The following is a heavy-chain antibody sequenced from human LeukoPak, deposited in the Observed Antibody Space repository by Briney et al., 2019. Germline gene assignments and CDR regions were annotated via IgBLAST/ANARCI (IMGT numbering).Heavy chain of an antibody. J-gene: IGHJ4*02. CDR3: ARGETAVTSYLHF. V-gene: IGHV3-48*02. CDR1: GFIFSNYA. D-gene: IGHD1-26*01. CDR2: ISTSSSTI. Sequence: GGSLRLSCAASGFIFSNYAMNWVRQAPGKGLEWISYISTSSSTIYYADSVKGRFTISRDNAKNSLYLQMNSLTEEDTAVYYCARGETAVTSYLHFRGQGTLVSVSS.